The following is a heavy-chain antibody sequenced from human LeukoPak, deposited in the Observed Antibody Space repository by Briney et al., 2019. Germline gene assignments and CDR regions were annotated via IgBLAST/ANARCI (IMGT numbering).Heavy chain of an antibody. V-gene: IGHV3-21*01. J-gene: IGHJ4*02. CDR2: ITSASTYI. Sequence: GGSLRLSCAASEFTFSSFSMNWVRQAPGKGLEWVSSITSASTYIYYADSVKGRFTISRDNAKNSLYLQMNSLRAEDTAVYYCARGVGYSSSWYLKRFDYWGQGTLVTVSS. CDR1: EFTFSSFS. D-gene: IGHD6-13*01. CDR3: ARGVGYSSSWYLKRFDY.